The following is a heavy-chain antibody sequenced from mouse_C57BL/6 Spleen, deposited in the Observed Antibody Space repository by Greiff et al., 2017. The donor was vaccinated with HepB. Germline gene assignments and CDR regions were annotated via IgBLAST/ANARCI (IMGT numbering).Heavy chain of an antibody. CDR1: GYTFTNYW. CDR2: IYPGGGYT. J-gene: IGHJ2*01. V-gene: IGHV1-63*01. Sequence: VQRVESGAELVRPGTSVKMSCKASGYTFTNYWIGWAKQRPGHGLEWIGDIYPGGGYTNYNEKFKGKATLTADKSSSTAYMQFSSLTSEDSAIYYCARKGDYFDYWGQGTTLTVSS. CDR3: ARKGDYFDY.